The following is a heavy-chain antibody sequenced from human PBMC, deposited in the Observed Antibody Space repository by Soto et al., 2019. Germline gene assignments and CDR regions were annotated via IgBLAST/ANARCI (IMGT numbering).Heavy chain of an antibody. J-gene: IGHJ5*02. Sequence: SETLSLTCSVSGASIRSTSYYWGWIRQPPGKGLEWIGSIYYSGSTHYSPSLKSRIIMSTDTSTNQFSLKLTSVTAADTAVYYCARHTSTINLHFDPWGQGTTVTVSS. CDR2: IYYSGST. CDR1: GASIRSTSYY. V-gene: IGHV4-39*01. D-gene: IGHD5-12*01. CDR3: ARHTSTINLHFDP.